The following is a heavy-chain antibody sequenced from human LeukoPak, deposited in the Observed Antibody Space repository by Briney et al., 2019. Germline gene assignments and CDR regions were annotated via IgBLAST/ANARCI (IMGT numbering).Heavy chain of an antibody. J-gene: IGHJ4*02. V-gene: IGHV4-38-2*02. CDR3: ARATWGNDY. Sequence: SETLSLTCTVSGYSISSGYYWGWIRQPPGKGLEWIGSIYHSGSTYYNPSLKSRVTISVDTSKNQFSLKLSSVTAADTAVYYCARATWGNDYWGQGTLVTVSS. CDR2: IYHSGST. CDR1: GYSISSGYY. D-gene: IGHD7-27*01.